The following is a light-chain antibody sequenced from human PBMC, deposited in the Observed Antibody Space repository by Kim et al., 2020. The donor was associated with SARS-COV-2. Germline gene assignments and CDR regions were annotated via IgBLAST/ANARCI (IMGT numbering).Light chain of an antibody. Sequence: SYELTQPPSVSVAPGTTASIPCGGNNIADKSVHWYQQKPGQAPVVVLFYDSVRPSGIPERFSGSNSANTATLTISRVEAGDEADYYCQVWDRSTAHVVFGGGTQLTVL. J-gene: IGLJ2*01. CDR2: YDS. V-gene: IGLV3-21*01. CDR1: NIADKS. CDR3: QVWDRSTAHVV.